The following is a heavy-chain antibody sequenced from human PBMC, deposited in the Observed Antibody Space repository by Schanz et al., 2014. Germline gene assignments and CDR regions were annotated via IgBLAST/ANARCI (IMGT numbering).Heavy chain of an antibody. CDR2: TYSGGST. V-gene: IGHV3-66*01. J-gene: IGHJ4*02. CDR1: GFTVSSNY. D-gene: IGHD2-2*01. CDR3: AKVAPAATYLDS. Sequence: EVQLLESGGGLVQPGGSLRLSCAASGFTVSSNYMSWVRQAPGKGLEWVSITYSGGSTYYADSVKGRFTISRDNSKNSLFLQMNSLSAEDTAVYYCAKVAPAATYLDSWGLGTLVTVSS.